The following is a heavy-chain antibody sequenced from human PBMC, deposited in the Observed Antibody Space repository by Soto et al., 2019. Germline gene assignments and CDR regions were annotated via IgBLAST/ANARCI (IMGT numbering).Heavy chain of an antibody. V-gene: IGHV3-21*01. D-gene: IGHD3-16*01. Sequence: GGSLRLSCAASGFTFSSYSMNWVRQAPGEGLEWVSSISSSSSYIYYADSVKGRFTISRDNAKNSHYLQMNSLTAEDTAVYYCARKALTFGGVYNWFDPWGQGTLVTVSS. J-gene: IGHJ5*02. CDR1: GFTFSSYS. CDR3: ARKALTFGGVYNWFDP. CDR2: ISSSSSYI.